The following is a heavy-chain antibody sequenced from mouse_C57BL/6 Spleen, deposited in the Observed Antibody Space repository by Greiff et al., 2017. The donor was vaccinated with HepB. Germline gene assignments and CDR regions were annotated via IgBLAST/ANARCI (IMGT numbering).Heavy chain of an antibody. V-gene: IGHV1-53*01. CDR2: INPSNGGT. D-gene: IGHD2-1*01. CDR3: ASNHGNYANWYFDV. Sequence: VKLQESGTELVKPGASVKLSCKASGYTFTSYWMHWVKQRPGQGLEWIGNINPSNGGTNYNEKFKSKATLTVDKSSSTAYMQLSSLTSADSAVYYCASNHGNYANWYFDVWGTGTTVTVSS. CDR1: GYTFTSYW. J-gene: IGHJ1*03.